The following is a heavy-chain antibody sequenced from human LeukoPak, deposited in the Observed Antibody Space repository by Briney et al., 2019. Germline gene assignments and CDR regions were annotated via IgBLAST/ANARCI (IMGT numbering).Heavy chain of an antibody. D-gene: IGHD2-2*01. CDR1: GGSISSYY. V-gene: IGHV4-59*08. CDR2: IYYSGST. Sequence: SETLSLTCTVSGGSISSYYWSLIRQPPGKGLEWIGYIYYSGSTNYNPSLKSRVTISVDTSKNQFSLKLSSVTAADTAVYYCARGTSHTTLFDYWGQGTLVTVSS. J-gene: IGHJ4*02. CDR3: ARGTSHTTLFDY.